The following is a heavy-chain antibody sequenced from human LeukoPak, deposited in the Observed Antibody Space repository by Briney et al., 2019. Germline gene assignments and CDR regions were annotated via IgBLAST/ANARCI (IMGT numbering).Heavy chain of an antibody. CDR3: VKDACYSLDYFEY. J-gene: IGHJ4*02. V-gene: IGHV3-23*01. CDR2: ISGSGVST. Sequence: PGGSLRPSCASSGLTFRTYDMSWVRQAPGKGLEWVSAISGSGVSTYYADSVKGRFIISRDNSKNTLFLQMNSLRAEDTAVYYCVKDACYSLDYFEYWGQGVLVTVSS. D-gene: IGHD2-2*02. CDR1: GLTFRTYD.